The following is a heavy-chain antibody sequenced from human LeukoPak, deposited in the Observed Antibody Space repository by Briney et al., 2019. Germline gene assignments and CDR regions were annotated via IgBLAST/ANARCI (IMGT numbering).Heavy chain of an antibody. D-gene: IGHD3-10*01. V-gene: IGHV1-2*07. CDR3: ASLGENLRYLHYGSGSYKDYYYYMDV. CDR1: GYTFTGYY. Sequence: ASVKVSCKASGYTFTGYYMHWVRQAPGQGLEWMGWINPNSGGTNYAHKFQGRVTMTRDTSISTAYMELSRLRSDDTAVYYCASLGENLRYLHYGSGSYKDYYYYMDVWGKGTTVTISS. CDR2: INPNSGGT. J-gene: IGHJ6*03.